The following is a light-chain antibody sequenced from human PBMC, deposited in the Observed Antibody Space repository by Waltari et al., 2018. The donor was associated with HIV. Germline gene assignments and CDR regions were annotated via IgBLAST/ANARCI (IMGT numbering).Light chain of an antibody. CDR3: QQYDNWPPIT. CDR1: QSVRSN. J-gene: IGKJ5*01. Sequence: IVITQSPATLSVSPGERANLSCRASQSVRSNLAWYQQRPGQAPRLLISGASTRATGVPARFSGSGSGTDFTLTISSLQSEDFAVYYCQQYDNWPPITFGQGTRLEIK. CDR2: GAS. V-gene: IGKV3-15*01.